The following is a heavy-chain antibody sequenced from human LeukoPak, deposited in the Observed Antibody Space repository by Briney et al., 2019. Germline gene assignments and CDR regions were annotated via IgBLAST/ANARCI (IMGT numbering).Heavy chain of an antibody. Sequence: SETLSLTCTVSSGSISSSSNYWGWIRQPPGKGLEWIGSHYYSGSTYYNPSLKSRVTISVDTSKSQFSLKLSSVTAADTAVYYCAREVVNSVSYFDYYSYGMDVWGQGTTVTVSS. CDR3: AREVVNSVSYFDYYSYGMDV. J-gene: IGHJ6*02. CDR1: SGSISSSSNY. D-gene: IGHD1-26*01. V-gene: IGHV4-39*07. CDR2: HYYSGST.